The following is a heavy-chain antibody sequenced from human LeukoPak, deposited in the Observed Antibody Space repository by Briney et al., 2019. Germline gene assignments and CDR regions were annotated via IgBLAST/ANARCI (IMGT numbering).Heavy chain of an antibody. CDR1: GYTFNGYY. V-gene: IGHV1-46*02. D-gene: IGHD6-6*01. CDR2: INPSGGST. CDR3: ARLSSSSPSDY. J-gene: IGHJ4*02. Sequence: GASVKVSCKASGYTFNGYYMHWVRQAPGQGLEWMGIINPSGGSTSYAQKFQGRVTMTRDMSTSTVYMELSSLRSEDTAVYYCARLSSSSPSDYWGQGTLVTVSS.